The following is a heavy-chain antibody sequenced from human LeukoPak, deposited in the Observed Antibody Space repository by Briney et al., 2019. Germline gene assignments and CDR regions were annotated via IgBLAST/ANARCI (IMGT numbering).Heavy chain of an antibody. Sequence: GGSLRLSCAASGFMFSSNWMSWVRLAPGKGLEWVSVIYSDGTSYYADSVKARFSISRDNSKNSLYLQMNSLRVEDTAMYYCTKTGGPWDWGQGTLVTVSS. V-gene: IGHV3-53*01. D-gene: IGHD7-27*01. CDR1: GFMFSSNW. CDR2: IYSDGTS. J-gene: IGHJ4*02. CDR3: TKTGGPWD.